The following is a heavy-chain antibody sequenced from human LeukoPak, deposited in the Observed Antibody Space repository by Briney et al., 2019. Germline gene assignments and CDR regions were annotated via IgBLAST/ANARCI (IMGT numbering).Heavy chain of an antibody. D-gene: IGHD2-21*02. CDR2: IYYSGST. J-gene: IGHJ4*02. CDR1: GGSISSYY. V-gene: IGHV4-59*01. CDR3: ARDLASCAGDCYSDGFDY. Sequence: SETLSLTCTVSGGSISSYYWSWLRQPPGKGLEGIGYIYYSGSTNYNPSLKSRVTISVDTSKNQFSLKLSSVTAADTAVYYCARDLASCAGDCYSDGFDYWGQGALVTVSS.